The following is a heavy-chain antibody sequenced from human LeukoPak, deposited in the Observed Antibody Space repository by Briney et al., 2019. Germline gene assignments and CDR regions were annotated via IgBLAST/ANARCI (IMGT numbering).Heavy chain of an antibody. CDR3: ARGSPYGDYYFDY. J-gene: IGHJ4*02. CDR2: ISSNGGST. V-gene: IGHV3-64*01. CDR1: GFTFSSYA. D-gene: IGHD4-17*01. Sequence: PGGSLRFSGAASGFTFSSYAMHWVRQAPGKGLEYVSAISSNGGSTYYANSVKGRFTISRDNSKNTLYLQMGSLRAGDMAVYYCARGSPYGDYYFDYWGQGTLVAVSS.